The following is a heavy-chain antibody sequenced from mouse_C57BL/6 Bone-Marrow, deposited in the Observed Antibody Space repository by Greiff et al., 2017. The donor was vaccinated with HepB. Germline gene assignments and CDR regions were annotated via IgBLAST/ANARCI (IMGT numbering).Heavy chain of an antibody. CDR1: GYTFTSYW. CDR2: IYPGSGST. Sequence: QVQLQQSGAELVKPGASVKMSCKASGYTFTSYWITWVKQRPGQGLEWIGDIYPGSGSTNYNEKFKSKATLTVDTSSSTAYMQLSSLTSEDSAVYYCASIYYGNFHYYAMDYWGQGTSVTVSS. CDR3: ASIYYGNFHYYAMDY. V-gene: IGHV1-55*01. D-gene: IGHD2-1*01. J-gene: IGHJ4*01.